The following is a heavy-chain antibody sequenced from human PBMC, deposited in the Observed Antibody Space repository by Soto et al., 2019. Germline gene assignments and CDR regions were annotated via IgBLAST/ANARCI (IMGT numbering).Heavy chain of an antibody. CDR2: ISHGGSP. CDR3: ARGRYYYAMDV. J-gene: IGHJ6*02. Sequence: TSETLSLTCAVSGGSVSSGVFSWNWIRQPPGQGLEWIGYISHGGSPHYTPSLRSRVSLSADRSTNVISLNLTSMTPADTAVYFCARGRYYYAMDVWGQGTTVTVSS. CDR1: GGSVSSGVFS. V-gene: IGHV4-30-2*01.